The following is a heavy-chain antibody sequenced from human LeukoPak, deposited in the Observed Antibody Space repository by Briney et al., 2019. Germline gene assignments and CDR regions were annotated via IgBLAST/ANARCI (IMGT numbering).Heavy chain of an antibody. Sequence: SQTLSLTCAISGDSVSSNSATWNWIRQSPSRGLEWLGRTYYRSKWYNDYAASVKSRITIKPDTSKNQFSLQLNSVTPEDTAVYYCAKDWMAGAVGYFDLLGRGTLVTGSS. V-gene: IGHV6-1*01. D-gene: IGHD4/OR15-4a*01. CDR2: TYYRSKWYN. CDR1: GDSVSSNSAT. CDR3: AKDWMAGAVGYFDL. J-gene: IGHJ2*01.